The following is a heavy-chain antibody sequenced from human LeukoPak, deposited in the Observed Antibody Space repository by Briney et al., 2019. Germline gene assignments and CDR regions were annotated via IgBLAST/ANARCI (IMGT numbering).Heavy chain of an antibody. Sequence: PSETLSLTCTVSGGFIRTGGYYWSWIRQHPGKGLEWIGYIYYSGSTDYNPSLKSRPSISVDTSKNQVSLNLTSVTVADTAVYYCARDGLAARPSYNWFDPWGQGTLVTVSS. CDR2: IYYSGST. J-gene: IGHJ5*02. CDR1: GGFIRTGGYY. D-gene: IGHD6-6*01. V-gene: IGHV4-31*03. CDR3: ARDGLAARPSYNWFDP.